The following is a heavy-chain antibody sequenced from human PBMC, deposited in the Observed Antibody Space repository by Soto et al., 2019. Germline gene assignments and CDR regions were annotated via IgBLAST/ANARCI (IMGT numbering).Heavy chain of an antibody. Sequence: GGSLRLSCAASGFTFSTYAMNWVRQAPGKGLEWVSAISGSDGSTYYAESVKGRFTISRDNSKNPLYLQMNSLRAEDTALYYCAKSDAAAGTSSWFAPWGQGTLVTVSS. CDR2: ISGSDGST. CDR3: AKSDAAAGTSSWFAP. J-gene: IGHJ5*02. V-gene: IGHV3-23*01. CDR1: GFTFSTYA. D-gene: IGHD6-13*01.